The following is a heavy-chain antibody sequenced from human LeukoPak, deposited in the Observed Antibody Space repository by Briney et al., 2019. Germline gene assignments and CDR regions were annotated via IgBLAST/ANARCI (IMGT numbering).Heavy chain of an antibody. Sequence: GGSLRLSCAASGFTFSSYSMNRVRQAPGKGLEWVGFIRSKAYGGTTEYAASVKGRFTISRDDSKSIAYLQMNSLKTEDTAVYYCTRGAAPSDYWGQGTLVTVSS. CDR1: GFTFSSYS. V-gene: IGHV3-49*04. CDR3: TRGAAPSDY. J-gene: IGHJ4*02. D-gene: IGHD6-6*01. CDR2: IRSKAYGGTT.